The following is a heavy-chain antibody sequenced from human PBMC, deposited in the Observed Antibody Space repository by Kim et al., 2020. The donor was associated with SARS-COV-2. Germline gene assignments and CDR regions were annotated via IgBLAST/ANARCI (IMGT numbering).Heavy chain of an antibody. CDR1: GGSISSSNW. Sequence: SETLSLTCAVSGGSISSSNWWCWVRQPPGKGLEWIGEIYHSGSTNYNPSLKSRVTISVDKSKNQFSLKLSSVTAADTAVYYCASDMSSSPLVAYWGQGTLVTVSS. D-gene: IGHD6-6*01. CDR2: IYHSGST. CDR3: ASDMSSSPLVAY. J-gene: IGHJ4*02. V-gene: IGHV4-4*02.